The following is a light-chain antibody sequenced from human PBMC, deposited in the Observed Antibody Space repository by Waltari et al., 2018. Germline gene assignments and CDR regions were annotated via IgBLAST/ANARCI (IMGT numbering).Light chain of an antibody. Sequence: DIQMTRSPSTLSASVGDRVPITCRASQRISNWVAWYQQKPGKAPHLLIYKASTSEGGVPSRFSGSGSGTEFTLTISSLQPDDFATYYCQQYNSFSFTFGPGTKVDI. V-gene: IGKV1-5*03. CDR3: QQYNSFSFT. CDR1: QRISNW. J-gene: IGKJ3*01. CDR2: KAS.